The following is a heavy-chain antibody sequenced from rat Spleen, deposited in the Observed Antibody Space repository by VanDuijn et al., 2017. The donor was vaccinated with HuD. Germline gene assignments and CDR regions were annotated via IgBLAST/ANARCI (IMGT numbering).Heavy chain of an antibody. CDR2: ITNTGVST. V-gene: IGHV5-31*01. Sequence: EVQLVESDGGLVQPGRSLKLSCVASGFTFNNYWMTWIRQAPGKGLEWVASITNTGVSTYYPDSVKGRFTISRDNAKSTLYLQMDSLRSEDTATYYCARHYGGYSEYVMDAWGQGASVTVSS. D-gene: IGHD1-11*01. J-gene: IGHJ4*01. CDR1: GFTFNNYW. CDR3: ARHYGGYSEYVMDA.